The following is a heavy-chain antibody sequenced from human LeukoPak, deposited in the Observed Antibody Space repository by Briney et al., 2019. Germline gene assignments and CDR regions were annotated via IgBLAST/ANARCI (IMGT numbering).Heavy chain of an antibody. Sequence: SETLSLTCAVYGGSFSGYSWTWIRQPPGKGLEWIGEIDRSRTTNYNPSLKSRLTISVDTSKNQFSLKLSSVTAADTAAYYCARVKDCSSTSCYGPTMDVWGQGTTVTVSS. V-gene: IGHV4-34*01. CDR3: ARVKDCSSTSCYGPTMDV. D-gene: IGHD2-2*01. CDR2: IDRSRTT. CDR1: GGSFSGYS. J-gene: IGHJ6*02.